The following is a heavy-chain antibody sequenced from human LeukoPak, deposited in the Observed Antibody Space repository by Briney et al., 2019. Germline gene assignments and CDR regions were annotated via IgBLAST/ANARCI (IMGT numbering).Heavy chain of an antibody. CDR2: ISAYNGNT. V-gene: IGHV1-18*01. J-gene: IGHJ6*02. CDR1: GYTFTSYG. D-gene: IGHD3-10*01. CDR3: ARELLWFGESAPKYYYGMDV. Sequence: ASVKVSCKASGYTFTSYGISWVRQAPGQGLEWMGWISAYNGNTNYAQKLQGRVTMTTDTSTSTAYMELRSLRSDDTAVYYCARELLWFGESAPKYYYGMDVWGQGTAVTVSS.